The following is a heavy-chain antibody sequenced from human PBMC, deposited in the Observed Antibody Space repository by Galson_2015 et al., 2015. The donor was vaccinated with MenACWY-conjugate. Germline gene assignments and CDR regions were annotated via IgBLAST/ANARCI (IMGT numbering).Heavy chain of an antibody. J-gene: IGHJ4*02. V-gene: IGHV3-30*03. D-gene: IGHD6-19*01. Sequence: SLRVSCAASGFTFSSYGVHWVRQAPGKGLEWVAVINADGGNKYYVDALKGRFTISRDNSKNTLYLQMNSLRAEDTAVYYCATAFSRAVANAGGEYWGQGTLVTVSS. CDR1: GFTFSSYG. CDR2: INADGGNK. CDR3: ATAFSRAVANAGGEY.